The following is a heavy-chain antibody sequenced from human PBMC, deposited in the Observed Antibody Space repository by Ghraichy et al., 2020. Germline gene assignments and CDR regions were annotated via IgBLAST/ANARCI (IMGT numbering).Heavy chain of an antibody. V-gene: IGHV3-15*01. CDR3: CYSSGWYGDYFDY. J-gene: IGHJ4*02. D-gene: IGHD6-19*01. Sequence: LSLTCAASGFTFRNAWMSWVRQAPGKGLEWVGRIKSKTDAGTTDYAAPVKGRFTISRDDSKNTLYLQMNSLKTEDTAVYYCCYSSGWYGDYFDYWGQGTLVTVSS. CDR2: IKSKTDAGTT. CDR1: GFTFRNAW.